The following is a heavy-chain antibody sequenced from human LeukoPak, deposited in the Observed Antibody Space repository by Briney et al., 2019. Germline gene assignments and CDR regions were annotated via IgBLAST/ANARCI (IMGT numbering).Heavy chain of an antibody. Sequence: GRSLRLSCAASGFTFDDYAMHWVRHAPGKGLEWVSGISWNSGSIGYADSVKGRFTISRDNSKNTLYLQMNSLRAEDTAVYYCAKMSPHVLRFLEWLFDYWGQGTLVTVSS. V-gene: IGHV3-9*01. CDR3: AKMSPHVLRFLEWLFDY. CDR2: ISWNSGSI. CDR1: GFTFDDYA. D-gene: IGHD3-3*01. J-gene: IGHJ4*02.